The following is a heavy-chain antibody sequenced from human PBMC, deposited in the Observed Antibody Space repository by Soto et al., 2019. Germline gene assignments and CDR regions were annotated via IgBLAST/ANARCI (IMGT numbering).Heavy chain of an antibody. V-gene: IGHV4-39*02. CDR3: ARLGTYDGLDV. J-gene: IGHJ6*02. CDR1: GASISRSSSY. Sequence: QLQLQESGPGLVKPSETLPLNCTVSGASISRSSSYWTWIRQPPGKGLEWIGSISYSGGIYYNPSLKGRLIVSVDPSKNHFSLKLNSGTAAATAVYYCARLGTYDGLDVWGQGTTVTVS. CDR2: ISYSGGI. D-gene: IGHD1-1*01.